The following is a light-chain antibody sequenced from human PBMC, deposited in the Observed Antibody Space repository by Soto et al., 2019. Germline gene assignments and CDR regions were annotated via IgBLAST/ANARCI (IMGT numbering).Light chain of an antibody. V-gene: IGKV3-11*01. CDR1: QSVSSY. Sequence: EIVLTQSPATLYLSPGERATLSCRASQSVSSYLAWYQQKPGQAPRLLIYDASNRATGIPARFSGSGSGTDFTLTISSLEPEYFAVYYCQQRSNWPTFGGGTKVEIK. CDR2: DAS. J-gene: IGKJ4*01. CDR3: QQRSNWPT.